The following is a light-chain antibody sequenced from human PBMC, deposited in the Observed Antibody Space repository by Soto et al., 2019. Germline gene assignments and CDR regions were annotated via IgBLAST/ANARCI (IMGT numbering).Light chain of an antibody. CDR3: CLSPGSLTWL. V-gene: IGLV2-11*01. CDR1: GSDVGDSSH. J-gene: IGLJ3*02. CDR2: EVN. Sequence: QSALTQPRSVSGSPGQSVNISCTATGSDVGDSSHVSWYQLHPGKAPKLMIYEVNIRPSGVPDRFSGSKSGSTASLTISGLQAEDEAEYYCCLSPGSLTWLFGGGTKLTVL.